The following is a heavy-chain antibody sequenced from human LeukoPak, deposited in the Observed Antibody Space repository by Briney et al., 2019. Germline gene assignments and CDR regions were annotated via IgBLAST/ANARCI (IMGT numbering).Heavy chain of an antibody. Sequence: SETLSLTCAVYGGSFSGYYWSWIRQPPGKGLEWIGEINHSRSTNYNPSLKSRVAISVDTSKNQFSLKLSSVTAADTAVYYCARHSSSWYPLYFDYWGQGTLVTVSS. CDR3: ARHSSSWYPLYFDY. J-gene: IGHJ4*02. D-gene: IGHD6-13*01. V-gene: IGHV4-34*01. CDR2: INHSRST. CDR1: GGSFSGYY.